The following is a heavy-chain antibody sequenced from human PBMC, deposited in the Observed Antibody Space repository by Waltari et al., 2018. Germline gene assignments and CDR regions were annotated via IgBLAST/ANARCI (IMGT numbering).Heavy chain of an antibody. Sequence: QVQLVQSGAEVKKPGASVKVSCKASGYTFTSYGINWVRQAPGQGLEWMGWISAYNGNTNYAQKLQGRVTMTTDTSTSTAYMELRSLRSDDTAVYYCARVVMDGSGSYYNDGWFDPWGQGTLVTVSS. CDR1: GYTFTSYG. J-gene: IGHJ5*02. V-gene: IGHV1-18*01. CDR2: ISAYNGNT. D-gene: IGHD3-10*01. CDR3: ARVVMDGSGSYYNDGWFDP.